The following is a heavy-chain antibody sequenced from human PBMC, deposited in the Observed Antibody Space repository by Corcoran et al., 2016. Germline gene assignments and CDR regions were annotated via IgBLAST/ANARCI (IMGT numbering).Heavy chain of an antibody. CDR2: IWYDGSNK. D-gene: IGHD2-2*01. CDR3: ARGSRDGYVDY. V-gene: IGHV3-33*01. Sequence: QVQRVESGGGVVQPGRSLRLSCAASGFTFSSYGMHWVRQAPGKGLEWVAVIWYDGSNKYYADSVKGRFTISRDNSKNTLYLQMNSLRAEDTAVYYCARGSRDGYVDYWGQGTLVTVSS. J-gene: IGHJ4*02. CDR1: GFTFSSYG.